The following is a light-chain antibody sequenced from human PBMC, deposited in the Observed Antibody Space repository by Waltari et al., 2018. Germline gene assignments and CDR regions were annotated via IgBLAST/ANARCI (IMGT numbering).Light chain of an antibody. CDR3: QQYTYSSYT. Sequence: EIVLTQSQGTLSLSPGDRATLSCRASQSISSSNLAWYQHKPGQAPRLLIFATSSRAIGIPDRFSGSGSGTDFTLTISRLEPEDFAVYYCQQYTYSSYTFGQGTKLEIK. CDR2: ATS. CDR1: QSISSSN. V-gene: IGKV3-20*01. J-gene: IGKJ2*01.